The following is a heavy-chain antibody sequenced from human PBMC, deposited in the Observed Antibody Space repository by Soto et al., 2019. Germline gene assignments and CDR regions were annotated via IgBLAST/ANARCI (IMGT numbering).Heavy chain of an antibody. CDR1: GFTVSSNY. D-gene: IGHD3-10*01. Sequence: EVQLVESGGGLIQPGGSLRLSCAASGFTVSSNYMSWVRQAPGKGLEWVSVIYSGGSTYYADSVKGRFTISRDNSKNTLCLQMNSLRAEDTAVYYCARHITMDPLLVYWGQGTLVTVAS. CDR2: IYSGGST. V-gene: IGHV3-53*01. J-gene: IGHJ4*02. CDR3: ARHITMDPLLVY.